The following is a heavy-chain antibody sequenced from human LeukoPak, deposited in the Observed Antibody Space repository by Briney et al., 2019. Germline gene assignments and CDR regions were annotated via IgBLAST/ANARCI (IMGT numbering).Heavy chain of an antibody. CDR3: ARGGVQLERRRGAFDI. D-gene: IGHD1-1*01. CDR2: ISSSGSTI. Sequence: GGSLRLSCAASGFTFSSYAMSWVRQAPGKGLEWVSYISSSGSTIYYADSVKGRFTISRDNAKNSLYLQMNSLRAEDTAVYYCARGGVQLERRRGAFDIWGQGTMVTVSS. V-gene: IGHV3-48*04. CDR1: GFTFSSYA. J-gene: IGHJ3*02.